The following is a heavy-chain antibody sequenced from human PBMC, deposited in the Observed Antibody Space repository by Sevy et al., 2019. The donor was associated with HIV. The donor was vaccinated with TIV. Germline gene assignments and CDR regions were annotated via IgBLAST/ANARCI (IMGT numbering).Heavy chain of an antibody. J-gene: IGHJ4*02. CDR3: ARGYTGHEEGDY. CDR2: INPHSGGT. Sequence: ASVKVSCKASGYTFTDYFLHWVRQAPGQGLEWMGWINPHSGGTIFAQNFQGRVALTRARSISTAYLDLGRLRFDDTAVYYCARGYTGHEEGDYWGQGTLVTVSS. D-gene: IGHD2-2*02. CDR1: GYTFTDYF. V-gene: IGHV1-2*02.